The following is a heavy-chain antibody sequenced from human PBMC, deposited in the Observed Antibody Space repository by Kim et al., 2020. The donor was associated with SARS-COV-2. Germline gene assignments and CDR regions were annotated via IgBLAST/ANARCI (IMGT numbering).Heavy chain of an antibody. CDR1: GYTFTSYG. D-gene: IGHD2-2*01. CDR2: ISAYNGNT. Sequence: ASVKVSCKASGYTFTSYGISWVRQAPGQGLEWMGWISAYNGNTNYAQKLQGRVTMTTDTSTSTAYMELRSLRSDDTAVYYCARALSSLWDIVVVPAANWFDPWGQGALVTVSS. CDR3: ARALSSLWDIVVVPAANWFDP. J-gene: IGHJ5*02. V-gene: IGHV1-18*01.